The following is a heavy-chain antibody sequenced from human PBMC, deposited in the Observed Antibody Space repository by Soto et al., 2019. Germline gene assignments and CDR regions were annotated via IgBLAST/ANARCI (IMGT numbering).Heavy chain of an antibody. CDR2: ISYDGSNK. Sequence: GGSLRLSCAASGFTFSSYAMHWVRQAPGKGLEWVAVISYDGSNKYYADSVKGRFTISRDNSKNTLYLQMNSLRAEDTAVYYCARFYPRGSGPHHDAFDIWGQGTMVTVSS. V-gene: IGHV3-30-3*01. CDR3: ARFYPRGSGPHHDAFDI. D-gene: IGHD6-19*01. CDR1: GFTFSSYA. J-gene: IGHJ3*02.